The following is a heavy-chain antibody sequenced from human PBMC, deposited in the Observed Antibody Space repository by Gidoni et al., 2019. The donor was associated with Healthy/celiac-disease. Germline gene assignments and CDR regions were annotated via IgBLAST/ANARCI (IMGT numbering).Heavy chain of an antibody. V-gene: IGHV4-34*01. CDR1: GGSFSGYY. CDR2: INHSGST. D-gene: IGHD3-3*01. Sequence: QVQLQQWGAGLLKPSETLSLTCAVYGGSFSGYYWSWIRQPPGKGLEWIGEINHSGSTNYNPSLKSRVTISVDTSKNQFSLKLSSVTAADTAVYYCARGGRLYYDFWSGYYTGNGMDVWGQGTTVTVSS. CDR3: ARGGRLYYDFWSGYYTGNGMDV. J-gene: IGHJ6*02.